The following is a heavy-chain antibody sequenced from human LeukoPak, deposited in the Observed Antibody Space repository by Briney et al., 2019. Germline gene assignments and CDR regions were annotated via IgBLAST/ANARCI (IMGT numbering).Heavy chain of an antibody. V-gene: IGHV7-4-1*02. CDR3: ARHRHRLRFLEWPIYYMDV. J-gene: IGHJ6*03. Sequence: GASVKVSCKASGYTFTSYAMNWVRQAPGQGLEWMGWINTNTGNPTYAQGFTGRFVFSLDTSVSTAYLQISSLKAEDTAVYYCARHRHRLRFLEWPIYYMDVWGKGTTVTVSS. CDR2: INTNTGNP. D-gene: IGHD3-3*01. CDR1: GYTFTSYA.